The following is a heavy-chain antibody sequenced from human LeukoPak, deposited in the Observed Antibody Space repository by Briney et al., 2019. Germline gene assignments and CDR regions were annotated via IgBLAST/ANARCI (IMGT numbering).Heavy chain of an antibody. CDR3: ARGWVVDSGSPKWLDS. V-gene: IGHV3-72*01. D-gene: IGHD3-10*01. CDR1: GFTFSDHY. CDR2: SRSKADSYTT. J-gene: IGHJ5*01. Sequence: PGGSLRLSCAASGFTFSDHYMDCVRQTPEKGLEWVGRSRSKADSYTTEYAASVKGRFSVSRDDSKSSLYLQMSSLKPEDTAVYYCARGWVVDSGSPKWLDSWGQGTLVTVSS.